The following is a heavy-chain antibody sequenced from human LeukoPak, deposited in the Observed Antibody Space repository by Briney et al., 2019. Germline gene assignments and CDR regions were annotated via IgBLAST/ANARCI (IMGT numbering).Heavy chain of an antibody. CDR1: GFTFNTYS. V-gene: IGHV3-21*01. J-gene: IGHJ6*02. CDR3: ARENYYYGMDV. CDR2: ISSSSSYK. Sequence: GGSLRLSCAASGFTFNTYSMNWVRQAPGKGLEWVSSISSSSSYKYYADSVKGRFTISRDNAKNSLYLQMNSLRAEDTAVYYCARENYYYGMDVWGQGTTVTVSS.